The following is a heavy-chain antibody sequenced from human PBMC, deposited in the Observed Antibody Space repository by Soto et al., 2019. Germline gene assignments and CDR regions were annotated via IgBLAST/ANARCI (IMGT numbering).Heavy chain of an antibody. J-gene: IGHJ5*02. CDR1: GFTFSDYY. D-gene: IGHD3-3*01. Sequence: EVQLVESGGGLVHPGGSVRLSCAASGFTFSDYYMDWVRQAPGMGLEWVGRIRNKAIGYTTDYAAFVKGRFIISRDNSKNYMYLQMNSLKIEDTAVYYCATVAYCFGASCHMQSWGQGTLVIVSS. V-gene: IGHV3-72*01. CDR2: IRNKAIGYTT. CDR3: ATVAYCFGASCHMQS.